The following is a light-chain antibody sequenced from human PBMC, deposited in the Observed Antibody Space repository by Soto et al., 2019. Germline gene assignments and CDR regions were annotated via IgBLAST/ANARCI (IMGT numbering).Light chain of an antibody. CDR1: QSVSSSY. J-gene: IGKJ4*01. CDR2: GAS. CDR3: QQYGSSPLT. Sequence: EIVLTQSPGTLSLSPGERATRSCRASQSVSSSYFAWYQQKPGQAPRLLIYGASSRATGIPDRFSASGSGTDFTLTISRLEPEDFAVYYCQQYGSSPLTFGGGTKVEIK. V-gene: IGKV3-20*01.